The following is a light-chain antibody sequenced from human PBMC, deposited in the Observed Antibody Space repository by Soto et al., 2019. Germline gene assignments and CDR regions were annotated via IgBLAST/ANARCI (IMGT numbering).Light chain of an antibody. J-gene: IGKJ1*01. Sequence: EIVLTQSPGTLSLSPGERATLSCRASQSVTSSYLAWYQQKPGQAPRLLIYAASSRATGIPDRFSGTGSGTDFTLIISRLEPEDFGVYYCQQYGHAPQTFGQGTKVEIE. CDR3: QQYGHAPQT. CDR2: AAS. CDR1: QSVTSSY. V-gene: IGKV3-20*01.